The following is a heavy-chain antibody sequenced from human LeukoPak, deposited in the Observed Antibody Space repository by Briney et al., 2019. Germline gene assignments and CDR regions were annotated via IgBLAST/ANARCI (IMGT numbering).Heavy chain of an antibody. CDR3: ASAVGQDYYYYGMDV. J-gene: IGHJ6*02. CDR1: GGTFSSYA. D-gene: IGHD2-2*01. CDR2: IIPILNIA. V-gene: IGHV1-69*04. Sequence: ASVKVSCKASGGTFSSYAISWVRQAPGQGLEWMGRIIPILNIANYAQKFQGRVTITADKSTSTAYMELSSLRSEDTAVYHCASAVGQDYYYYGMDVWGQGTTVTVSS.